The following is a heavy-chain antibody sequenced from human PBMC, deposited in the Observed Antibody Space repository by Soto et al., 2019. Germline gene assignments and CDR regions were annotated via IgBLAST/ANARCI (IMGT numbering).Heavy chain of an antibody. V-gene: IGHV4-34*01. J-gene: IGHJ5*02. Sequence: QVQLQQWGAGLLKPSETLSLTCAVYGGSFSGYYWRWIRQPPGKGLEWIGEINHSGSTNYTPSLKSRVTISVDTSKNQFSLKLSSVTAADTAVYYCASDPRYFDPNWFDPWGQGTLVTVSS. D-gene: IGHD3-9*01. CDR3: ASDPRYFDPNWFDP. CDR1: GGSFSGYY. CDR2: INHSGST.